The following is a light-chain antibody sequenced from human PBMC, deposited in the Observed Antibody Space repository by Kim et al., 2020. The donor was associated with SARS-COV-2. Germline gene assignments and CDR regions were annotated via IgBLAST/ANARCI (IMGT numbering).Light chain of an antibody. CDR1: QSVSGY. J-gene: IGKJ2*01. V-gene: IGKV3-15*01. Sequence: SGSPGERATLACRASQSVSGYLGWYQQKPGQSTRLLIYGASTRAIGIPARFSGSGSGTEFTLTISSLQSEDFAVYYCQQYNDWPYTFGQGTKLEI. CDR3: QQYNDWPYT. CDR2: GAS.